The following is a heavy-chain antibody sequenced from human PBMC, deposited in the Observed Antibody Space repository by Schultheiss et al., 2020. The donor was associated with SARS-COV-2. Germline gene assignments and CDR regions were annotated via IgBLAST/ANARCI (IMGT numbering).Heavy chain of an antibody. D-gene: IGHD3-10*01. CDR2: INHSGST. V-gene: IGHV4-34*01. CDR1: GGSFSGYY. Sequence: SETLSLTCAVYGGSFSGYYWSWIRQPPGKGLELIGEINHSGSTNYNPSLKSRVTISVDTSKNQFSLRLSSVTAADTAVYYCARAVRDAFGIWGQGTMVTVSS. CDR3: ARAVRDAFGI. J-gene: IGHJ3*02.